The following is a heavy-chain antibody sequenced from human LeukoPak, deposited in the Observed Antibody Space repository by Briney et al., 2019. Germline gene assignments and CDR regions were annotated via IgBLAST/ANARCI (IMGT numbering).Heavy chain of an antibody. CDR2: IWYDGNNK. CDR3: AREYYDNSGGEDAFDI. D-gene: IGHD3-22*01. Sequence: GGSLRLSCAASGFTFSTYGMQWVRQAPGKGLEWVALIWYDGNNKYYADSVKGRFTISRDNSKNTLYLQMNSLRAEDTDMYYCAREYYDNSGGEDAFDIWGPGTMVTVSS. J-gene: IGHJ3*02. CDR1: GFTFSTYG. V-gene: IGHV3-33*01.